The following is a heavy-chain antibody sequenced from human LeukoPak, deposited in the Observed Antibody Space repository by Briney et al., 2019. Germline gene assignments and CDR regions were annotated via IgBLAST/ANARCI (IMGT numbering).Heavy chain of an antibody. J-gene: IGHJ5*02. Sequence: SETLSLTCAVYGGSFSGYYWSWIRQTPGKGLEWIGEINHSGSTNYNPSLKSRVTISVDTSKNQFSLKLSSVTAADTAVYYCAIGGGHTSQPPWGQGPLVTVSS. CDR2: INHSGST. CDR3: AIGGGHTSQPP. D-gene: IGHD3-16*01. V-gene: IGHV4-34*01. CDR1: GGSFSGYY.